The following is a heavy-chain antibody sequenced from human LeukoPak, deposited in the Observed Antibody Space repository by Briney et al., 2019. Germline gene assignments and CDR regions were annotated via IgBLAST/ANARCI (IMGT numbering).Heavy chain of an antibody. CDR3: AKDGGDIVVVPAYYGMDV. D-gene: IGHD2-2*01. Sequence: GGSLRLSCAASGFGFRSYGMHWVRQAPGKGLEWVAVIWHDGSNKYYADSVKSRFTISRDNSKNTLYLQMNSLSAEDTAVYYCAKDGGDIVVVPAYYGMDVWGQGTTVTVSS. V-gene: IGHV3-33*06. CDR1: GFGFRSYG. J-gene: IGHJ6*02. CDR2: IWHDGSNK.